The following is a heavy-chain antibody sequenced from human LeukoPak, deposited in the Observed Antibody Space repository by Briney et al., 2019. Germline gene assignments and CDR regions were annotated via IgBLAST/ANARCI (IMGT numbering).Heavy chain of an antibody. D-gene: IGHD3-10*01. J-gene: IGHJ4*02. CDR2: ISWDGGST. V-gene: IGHV3-43*01. Sequence: GGSLRPSCAASGFTFDDYTMHWVRQAPGKGLEWVSLISWDGGSTYYADSVKGRFTISRDNSKNSLYLQMNSLRTEDTALYFCAKDHYYGSGSYSRWVYFDYWGQGTLVTVSS. CDR1: GFTFDDYT. CDR3: AKDHYYGSGSYSRWVYFDY.